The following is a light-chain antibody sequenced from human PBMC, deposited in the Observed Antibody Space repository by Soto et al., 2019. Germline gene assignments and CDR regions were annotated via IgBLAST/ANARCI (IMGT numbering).Light chain of an antibody. CDR2: EVT. CDR3: SSYAGNNKLGV. Sequence: QSALTQPPSASGSPGQSVTISCTGTSSDVGGYDYVSWYQQHPGKAPKLMIYEVTKRPSGVPDRFSGSKSGNTASLTVSGLQAEDEADYYCSSYAGNNKLGVFGTGTKLTVL. V-gene: IGLV2-8*01. J-gene: IGLJ1*01. CDR1: SSDVGGYDY.